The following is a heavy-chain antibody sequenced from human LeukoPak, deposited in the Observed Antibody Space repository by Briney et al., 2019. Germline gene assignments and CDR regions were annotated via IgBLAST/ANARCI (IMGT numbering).Heavy chain of an antibody. CDR3: ARDPPVEMATSPATN. Sequence: PGRSLRLSCAASGFNFRSYAMHWVRQGPGKGLEWVAVISYDGSNEDYTDSVKGRFIISRDDSKNTMSLQMNSLRAEDTAVYYCARDPPVEMATSPATNWGQGTLVTVSS. V-gene: IGHV3-30-3*01. CDR1: GFNFRSYA. J-gene: IGHJ4*02. CDR2: ISYDGSNE. D-gene: IGHD5-24*01.